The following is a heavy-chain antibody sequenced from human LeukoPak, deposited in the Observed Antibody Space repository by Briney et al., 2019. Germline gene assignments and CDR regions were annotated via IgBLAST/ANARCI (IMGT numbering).Heavy chain of an antibody. CDR2: MNPDGSVR. J-gene: IGHJ4*02. Sequence: TGGSLRLSCAASGFSFTDYWMSWVRQTPAKGLEFVANMNPDGSVRNYMDSVKGRFTISRDNAKKSLYLEISRLRADDTAVYYWATDPGYSSFDIWGQGTQVTVSS. D-gene: IGHD5-12*01. CDR3: ATDPGYSSFDI. V-gene: IGHV3-7*01. CDR1: GFSFTDYW.